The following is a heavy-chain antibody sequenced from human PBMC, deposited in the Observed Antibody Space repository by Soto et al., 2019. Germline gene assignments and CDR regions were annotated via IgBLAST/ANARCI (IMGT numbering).Heavy chain of an antibody. V-gene: IGHV4-59*08. D-gene: IGHD2-2*01. CDR1: GCSIGSYD. CDR2: IYYSGST. Sequence: SETLSLTCTVSGCSIGSYDWSWIRQPPGKGLEWIGYIYYSGSTNYNPSLKSRVTISVDTSKNQFSLKLSSVTAADTAVYYCARLGCSSTSCPGGSYYYYYMDVWGKGTTVTVSS. CDR3: ARLGCSSTSCPGGSYYYYYMDV. J-gene: IGHJ6*03.